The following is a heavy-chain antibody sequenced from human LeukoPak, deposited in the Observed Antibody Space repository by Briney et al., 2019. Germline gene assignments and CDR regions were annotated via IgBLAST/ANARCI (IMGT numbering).Heavy chain of an antibody. Sequence: PGGSLRLSCAASGFTFSSYEMNWVRQAPGKGLEWVSYISSSGSTIYYADSVKGRFTISRDNAKNSLYLQMNSLRAEDTAVYYCAREPYGSGSYYNVDWFDPWGQGTLVTVSS. V-gene: IGHV3-48*03. CDR2: ISSSGSTI. J-gene: IGHJ5*02. CDR1: GFTFSSYE. D-gene: IGHD3-10*01. CDR3: AREPYGSGSYYNVDWFDP.